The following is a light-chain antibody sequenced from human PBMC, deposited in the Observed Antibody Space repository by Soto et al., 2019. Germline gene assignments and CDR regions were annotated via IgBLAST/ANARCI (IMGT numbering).Light chain of an antibody. Sequence: EIVLTQSPGTLSLSPGERATLSCRASQSVSSSYLAWYQQKPGQAPRLLIYRASSRATGIPDRFSGSGSGTDFTLTISRLAPEDFAMYYRQQYGTSPTFGGGTEVEIK. CDR1: QSVSSSY. CDR2: RAS. CDR3: QQYGTSPT. J-gene: IGKJ4*01. V-gene: IGKV3-20*01.